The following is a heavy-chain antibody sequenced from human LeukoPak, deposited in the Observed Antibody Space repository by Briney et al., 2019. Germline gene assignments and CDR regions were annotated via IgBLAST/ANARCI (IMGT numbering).Heavy chain of an antibody. V-gene: IGHV3-23*01. CDR2: TSGSGGST. CDR3: AKGDSWYGPFDY. Sequence: GGSLRLSCAASGFTFSSYAVSWVRQAPGKGLEWVSATSGSGGSTYYADSVKGRFTISRDNSKNTLYLQMNSLRAEDTAVYYCAKGDSWYGPFDYWGQGTLVTVSS. D-gene: IGHD6-13*01. J-gene: IGHJ4*02. CDR1: GFTFSSYA.